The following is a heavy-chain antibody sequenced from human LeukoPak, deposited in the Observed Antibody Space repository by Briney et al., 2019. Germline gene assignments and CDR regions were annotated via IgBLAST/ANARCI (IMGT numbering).Heavy chain of an antibody. Sequence: SETLSLTCTVSGDSINSYHWSWIRQSAGKGLQWIGRVHISGSTNYNPSLRSRVAISMDKSKNQFSLKLNSVTAADTAVYYCGRQGYTASYYFVDYWSQGTLVTVSS. CDR1: GDSINSYH. D-gene: IGHD3-10*01. CDR2: VHISGST. V-gene: IGHV4-4*07. CDR3: GRQGYTASYYFVDY. J-gene: IGHJ4*02.